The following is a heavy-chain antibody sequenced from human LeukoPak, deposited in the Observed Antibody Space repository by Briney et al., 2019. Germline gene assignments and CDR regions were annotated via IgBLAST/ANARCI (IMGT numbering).Heavy chain of an antibody. Sequence: ASLKVSCKASGYTFTNCDINWVRQATGQGLGWMGWMNPNSGNTGYAQKFRGRVTSTRNTSINTAYVELSSLRSEDTAVYYCARADQWDGYKYYFDSWGQGTLVTVSS. CDR2: MNPNSGNT. D-gene: IGHD5-24*01. CDR1: GYTFTNCD. J-gene: IGHJ4*02. V-gene: IGHV1-8*03. CDR3: ARADQWDGYKYYFDS.